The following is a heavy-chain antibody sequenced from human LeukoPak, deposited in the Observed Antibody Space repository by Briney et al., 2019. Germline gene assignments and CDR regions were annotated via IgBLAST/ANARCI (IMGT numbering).Heavy chain of an antibody. CDR1: GFTVSSNY. V-gene: IGHV3-53*01. D-gene: IGHD1-26*01. CDR2: LYDDGST. Sequence: GGSATLFCAASGFTVSSNYMSWVRQAPGKGLEWVSVLYDDGSTYYADSAKGRFTISRDNSKNTLYLQMNSLRAEDTAVYYCARGDRGYFDYWGQATVDADSS. J-gene: IGHJ4*02. CDR3: ARGDRGYFDY.